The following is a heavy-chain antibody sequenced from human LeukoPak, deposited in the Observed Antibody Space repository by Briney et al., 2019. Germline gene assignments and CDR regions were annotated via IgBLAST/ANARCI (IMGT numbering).Heavy chain of an antibody. J-gene: IGHJ4*02. D-gene: IGHD2-8*02. V-gene: IGHV3-23*01. Sequence: GGSLTLSCEASGFTLRHSAMSWVRRAPGKGLEWVSTISGSGGGTYYADSVKGRFAISRDTSRNSLYLQMNSLRAEDTAVYYCAKAGNFWYYFDYWGQGTLVTVSS. CDR2: ISGSGGGT. CDR3: AKAGNFWYYFDY. CDR1: GFTLRHSA.